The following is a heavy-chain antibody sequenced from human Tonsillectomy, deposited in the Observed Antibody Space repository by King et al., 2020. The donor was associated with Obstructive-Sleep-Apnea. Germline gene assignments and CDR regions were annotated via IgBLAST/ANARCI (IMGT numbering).Heavy chain of an antibody. J-gene: IGHJ4*02. CDR1: GFTFSNAW. Sequence: VQLVESGGGLVKPGGSLRLSCAASGFTFSNAWMSWVRQAPGKGLEWVGRIKSKTDGGTTDYAAPVKDRFTLSRDDSKNTLYLQMNSLKTEDTAVYYCTLIEIGYCSSTSCYALDYWGQGTLVTVSS. CDR2: IKSKTDGGTT. D-gene: IGHD2-2*01. CDR3: TLIEIGYCSSTSCYALDY. V-gene: IGHV3-15*01.